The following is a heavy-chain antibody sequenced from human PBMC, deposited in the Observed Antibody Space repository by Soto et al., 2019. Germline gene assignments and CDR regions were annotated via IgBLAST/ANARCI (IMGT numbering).Heavy chain of an antibody. D-gene: IGHD3-10*01. J-gene: IGHJ6*02. V-gene: IGHV3-30-3*01. CDR3: ARDATGPYYYYGMDV. Sequence: PGGSLRLSCAASGFTFSSYAMHWVRQAPGKGLEWVAVISCDGSNKYYADSVKGRFTISRDNSKNTLYLQMNSLRAEDTAVYYCARDATGPYYYYGMDVWGQGTTVTVSS. CDR1: GFTFSSYA. CDR2: ISCDGSNK.